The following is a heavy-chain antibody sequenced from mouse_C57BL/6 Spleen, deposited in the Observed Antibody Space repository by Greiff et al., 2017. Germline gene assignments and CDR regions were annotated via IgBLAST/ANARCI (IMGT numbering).Heavy chain of an antibody. Sequence: QVQLQQSGPELVKPGASVKISCKASGYAFSSSWMNWVKQRPGKGLEWIGRIYPGDGDTNYNGKFKGKATLTADKSSSTAYLQLSSLTSEDSAVXFVGRNGVITTIVVRDYYAMDYWGQGTSVTVSS. V-gene: IGHV1-82*01. CDR2: IYPGDGDT. CDR3: GRNGVITTIVVRDYYAMDY. J-gene: IGHJ4*01. CDR1: GYAFSSSW. D-gene: IGHD1-1*01.